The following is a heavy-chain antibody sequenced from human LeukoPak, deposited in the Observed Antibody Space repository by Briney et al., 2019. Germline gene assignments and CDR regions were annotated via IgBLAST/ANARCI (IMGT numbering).Heavy chain of an antibody. CDR1: GFTFDDYG. Sequence: GGSLRLSCAASGFTFDDYGMSWVRQAPGKGLEWVSGINWNGGSTGYADSVKGRFTISRDNAKNSLYLQMNSLRAEDTALYYCARDSGTTGEVKFDPWGQGTLVTVPS. D-gene: IGHD3-10*01. CDR3: ARDSGTTGEVKFDP. CDR2: INWNGGST. V-gene: IGHV3-20*04. J-gene: IGHJ5*02.